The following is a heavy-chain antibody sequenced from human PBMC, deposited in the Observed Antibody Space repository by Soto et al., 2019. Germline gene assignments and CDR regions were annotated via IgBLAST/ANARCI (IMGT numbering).Heavy chain of an antibody. D-gene: IGHD2-21*02. CDR1: GYSFTSYW. CDR2: IYPGDSDT. J-gene: IGHJ6*02. CDR3: ARTYCGGDCLPGYYYGVDV. V-gene: IGHV5-51*01. Sequence: GESLKISCKGSGYSFTSYWIGWVRQMPGKGLEWMGIIYPGDSDTRYSPPFQGQVTISADKSISTAYLQWSSLKASDTAMYYCARTYCGGDCLPGYYYGVDVWGQGTTVTVS.